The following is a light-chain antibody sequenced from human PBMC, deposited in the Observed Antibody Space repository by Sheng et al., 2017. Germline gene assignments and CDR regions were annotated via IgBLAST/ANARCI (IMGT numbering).Light chain of an antibody. V-gene: IGKV1-27*01. J-gene: IGKJ1*01. CDR1: QGISNY. CDR2: AAS. Sequence: DIQMTQSPSSLSASVGDRVTITCRASQGISNYLAWYQQKPGKVPKLLIYAASTLQSGVPSRISGSGSGTDFTLTISSLQSEDVATYYCQKYDSAPWTFGQGPRW. CDR3: QKYDSAPWT.